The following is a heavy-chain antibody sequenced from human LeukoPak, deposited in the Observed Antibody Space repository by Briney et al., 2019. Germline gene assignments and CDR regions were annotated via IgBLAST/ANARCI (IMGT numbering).Heavy chain of an antibody. J-gene: IGHJ2*01. CDR3: ARWTTVTTFSNWYFDL. V-gene: IGHV1-2*02. CDR2: INPNSGGT. Sequence: ASVKVSCKASGYTFTGYYMHWARQAPGQGLEWMGWINPNSGGTNYAQKFQGRVTMTRDTSISTAYMELSRLRSDDTAVYYCARWTTVTTFSNWYFDLWGRGTLVTVSS. D-gene: IGHD4-17*01. CDR1: GYTFTGYY.